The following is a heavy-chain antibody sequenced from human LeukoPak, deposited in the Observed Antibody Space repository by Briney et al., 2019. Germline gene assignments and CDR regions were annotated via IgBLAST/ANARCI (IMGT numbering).Heavy chain of an antibody. CDR2: IYPGDSDT. CDR3: ARSYYDFWSGYPDAFDI. Sequence: GESLKISCKGSGYSFTSYWLGWVRQMPGKGLEWMGIIYPGDSDTRYSPSFQGQVTISADKSISTAYLQWSSLKASDTAMYYCARSYYDFWSGYPDAFDIWGQGTMVTVSS. V-gene: IGHV5-51*01. J-gene: IGHJ3*02. D-gene: IGHD3-3*01. CDR1: GYSFTSYW.